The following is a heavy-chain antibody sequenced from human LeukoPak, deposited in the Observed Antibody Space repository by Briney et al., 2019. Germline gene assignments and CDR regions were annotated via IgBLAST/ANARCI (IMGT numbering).Heavy chain of an antibody. J-gene: IGHJ6*02. D-gene: IGHD3-3*01. V-gene: IGHV3-23*01. Sequence: GGSLRLSCAASGFTFSRSAMSWVRQAPGKGLEWVSAISGSGSNTYYADSVKGRFTISRDNSKNTLYLQMNSLRAEDTAVYYCARDSPVLRFLEWLLKNYYYYYGMDVWGQGTAVTVSS. CDR2: ISGSGSNT. CDR1: GFTFSRSA. CDR3: ARDSPVLRFLEWLLKNYYYYYGMDV.